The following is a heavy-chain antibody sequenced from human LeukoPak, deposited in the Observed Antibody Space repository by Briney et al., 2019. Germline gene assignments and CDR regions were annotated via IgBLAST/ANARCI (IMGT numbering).Heavy chain of an antibody. Sequence: VASVKVSCKASGYTFTGYYMHWVRQAPGQGLEWMGWINPNSGGTNYAQKFQGRVTMTRDTSISTAYMELRSLRSDDTAVYYCARVYGSGSYYNDWGQGTLVTVSS. V-gene: IGHV1-2*02. CDR1: GYTFTGYY. CDR2: INPNSGGT. D-gene: IGHD3-10*01. CDR3: ARVYGSGSYYND. J-gene: IGHJ4*02.